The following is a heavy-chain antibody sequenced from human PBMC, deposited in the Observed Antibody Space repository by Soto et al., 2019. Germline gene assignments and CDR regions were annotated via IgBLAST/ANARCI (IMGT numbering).Heavy chain of an antibody. CDR3: ARVGGATMATMYFDP. D-gene: IGHD5-12*01. CDR2: INSGSSTI. CDR1: GLTFTGYS. Sequence: GGSLRLSCAVSGLTFTGYSTNWVRQAPGKGLEWVSFINSGSSTIFYADSVKGRFTISRDNAKSSLYLEMNSLRDEDTAVYYCARVGGATMATMYFDPWGQGTLVTVSS. J-gene: IGHJ4*02. V-gene: IGHV3-48*02.